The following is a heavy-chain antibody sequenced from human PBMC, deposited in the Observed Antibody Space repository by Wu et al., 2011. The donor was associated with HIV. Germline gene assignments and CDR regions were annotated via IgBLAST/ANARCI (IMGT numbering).Heavy chain of an antibody. Sequence: WVRQAPGQGLEWMGGIIPMFGTAKYAQKFQGRVTITTDESTSTAYMELSSLRSEDTAIYYCARSPFVSTMGYFDYWGQGTLVTVSS. V-gene: IGHV1-69*05. CDR3: ARSPFVSTMGYFDY. J-gene: IGHJ4*02. CDR2: IIPMFGTA. D-gene: IGHD5/OR15-5a*01.